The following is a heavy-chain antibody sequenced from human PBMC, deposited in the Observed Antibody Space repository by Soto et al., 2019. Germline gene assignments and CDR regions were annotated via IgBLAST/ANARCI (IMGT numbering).Heavy chain of an antibody. CDR1: GFTFSSYA. D-gene: IGHD5-12*01. CDR2: ISGSGGST. Sequence: EVQLLESGGGLVQPGGSLRLSCAASGFTFSSYAMSWVRQAPGKGQEWVSAISGSGGSTFYADSVKGRFTISRDTSKNTLFLQRNSLRAEDTAVYYCAKDRGRGYDWFDSWGQGTLVTVSS. V-gene: IGHV3-23*01. CDR3: AKDRGRGYDWFDS. J-gene: IGHJ5*01.